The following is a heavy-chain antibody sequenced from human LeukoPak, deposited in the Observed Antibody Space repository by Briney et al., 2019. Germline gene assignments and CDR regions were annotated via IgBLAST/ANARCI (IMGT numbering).Heavy chain of an antibody. V-gene: IGHV3-30*02. CDR2: IRYDGSNK. Sequence: GGSLRLSCAASGFTFSSYSMNWVRQAPGKGLEWVAFIRYDGSNKYYADSVKGRFTISRDNSKNTLYLQMNSLRAEDTAVYYCAEESVTGFSFYYYYGKDVRGQGTTVTVSS. D-gene: IGHD2-21*02. CDR1: GFTFSSYS. CDR3: AEESVTGFSFYYYYGKDV. J-gene: IGHJ6*02.